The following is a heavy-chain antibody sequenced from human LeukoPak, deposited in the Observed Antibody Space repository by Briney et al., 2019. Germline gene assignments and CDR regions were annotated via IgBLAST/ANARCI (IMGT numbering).Heavy chain of an antibody. V-gene: IGHV3-7*01. CDR1: GFTLRSNW. Sequence: GSLRLSCAASGFTLRSNWMSWVRQAPGKGLEWVANIKQDGSHKNYADSVKGRFTISRDNAKNSLYLQMNSLGVEDTAVYYCARPYGSGTPFDCWGQGTLVTVSS. CDR3: ARPYGSGTPFDC. CDR2: IKQDGSHK. J-gene: IGHJ4*02. D-gene: IGHD3-10*01.